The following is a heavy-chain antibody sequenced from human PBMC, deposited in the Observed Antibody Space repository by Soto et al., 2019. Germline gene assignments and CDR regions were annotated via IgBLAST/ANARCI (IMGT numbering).Heavy chain of an antibody. CDR3: ARDRSRGYYNRVNWFDP. Sequence: SETLSLTCTVSGGSISSYYWSWIRQPPGKGLEWIGDIYYSGSTNYNPSLKSRVTISVDTSKNQFSLKLSSVTAADTAVYYCARDRSRGYYNRVNWFDPWGQGTLGTVSS. J-gene: IGHJ5*02. CDR2: IYYSGST. D-gene: IGHD3-22*01. CDR1: GGSISSYY. V-gene: IGHV4-59*01.